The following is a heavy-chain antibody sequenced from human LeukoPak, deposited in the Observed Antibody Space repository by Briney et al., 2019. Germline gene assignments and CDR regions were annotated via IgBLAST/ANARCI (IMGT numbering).Heavy chain of an antibody. CDR3: AKRNRVRSYGYSFDY. J-gene: IGHJ4*02. CDR1: GFTFSSYG. CDR2: ISYDGSNK. D-gene: IGHD5-18*01. V-gene: IGHV3-30*18. Sequence: GGSLRLSCAASGFTFSSYGMHWVRQAPGKGLEWVAVISYDGSNKYYADSVKGRFTISRDNSKNTLYLQMNSLRAEDTAVYYCAKRNRVRSYGYSFDYWGQGTLVTVSS.